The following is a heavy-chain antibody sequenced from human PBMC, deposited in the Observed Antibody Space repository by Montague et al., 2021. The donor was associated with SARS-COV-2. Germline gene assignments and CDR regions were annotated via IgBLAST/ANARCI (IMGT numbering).Heavy chain of an antibody. CDR1: GGSFIGYY. V-gene: IGHV4-34*01. Sequence: SETLSLTCAVYGGSFIGYYWSWIRQPPGKGLEWIGDINHSGSTNYNPSLKSRVSISVDTSKNQFSLKRRSVTAADTAVYYCARAIVDVTMIIVVMTGVEHYFDFWGQGTLVTVSS. J-gene: IGHJ4*02. CDR3: ARAIVDVTMIIVVMTGVEHYFDF. D-gene: IGHD3-22*01. CDR2: INHSGST.